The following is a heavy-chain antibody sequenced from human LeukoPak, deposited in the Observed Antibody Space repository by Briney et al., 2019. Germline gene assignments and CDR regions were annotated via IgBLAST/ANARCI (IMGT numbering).Heavy chain of an antibody. Sequence: ASVKVSCKASGYTFTSYGISWVRQAPGQGLEWMGWISAYNGNTNYAQKLQGRVTMTTDTSTSTGYMELRSLRSDDTAVYYCARDHRAEAVAATDWGQGTLVTVSS. CDR3: ARDHRAEAVAATD. CDR2: ISAYNGNT. V-gene: IGHV1-18*04. CDR1: GYTFTSYG. J-gene: IGHJ4*02. D-gene: IGHD6-19*01.